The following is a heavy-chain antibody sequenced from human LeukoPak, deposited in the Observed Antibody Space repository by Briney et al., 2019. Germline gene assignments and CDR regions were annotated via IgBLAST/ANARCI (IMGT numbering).Heavy chain of an antibody. V-gene: IGHV4-59*01. CDR3: ARYDSGSSNDAFDI. CDR1: GGSISSYY. J-gene: IGHJ3*02. D-gene: IGHD1-26*01. Sequence: PSETLSLTCIVSGGSISSYYWSWIRQPPGKGLEWIGYIYNSGRTNYNPSLKNRVTISVDTSKNQFSLKLSSVTAADTAVYYCARYDSGSSNDAFDIWGQGTMVTVSS. CDR2: IYNSGRT.